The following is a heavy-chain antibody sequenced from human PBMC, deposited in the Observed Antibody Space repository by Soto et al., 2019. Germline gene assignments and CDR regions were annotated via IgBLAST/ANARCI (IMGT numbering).Heavy chain of an antibody. V-gene: IGHV3-23*01. CDR1: GFTFSNYA. CDR3: ANNVPSPNYHASSGYIYYFET. J-gene: IGHJ4*02. CDR2: IGVSSDST. Sequence: GGSLRLSCAGSGFTFSNYALSGVPQAPGKGLEWAPGIGVSSDSTDPAHSVKARFTISRDNYRNSLYLQMNSLRAEDTAVYYCANNVPSPNYHASSGYIYYFETWGQGTLVTVSS. D-gene: IGHD3-22*01.